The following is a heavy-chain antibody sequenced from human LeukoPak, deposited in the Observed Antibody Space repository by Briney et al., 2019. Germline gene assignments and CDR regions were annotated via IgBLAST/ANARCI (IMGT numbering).Heavy chain of an antibody. CDR1: GFTFSSYS. D-gene: IGHD6-13*01. J-gene: IGHJ5*02. V-gene: IGHV3-21*01. CDR3: ARDPGVRGSSSWYDIIWFDP. Sequence: PGGSLRLSCAASGFTFSSYSMNWVRQAPGKGLEWVSSISSSSSYIYYADSVKGRFTISRDNAKNSLYLQMNSLRAGDTAVYYCARDPGVRGSSSWYDIIWFDPWGQGTLVTVSS. CDR2: ISSSSSYI.